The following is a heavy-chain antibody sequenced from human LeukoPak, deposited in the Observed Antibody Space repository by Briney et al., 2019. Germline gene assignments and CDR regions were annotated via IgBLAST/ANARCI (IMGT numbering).Heavy chain of an antibody. D-gene: IGHD3-10*01. CDR2: IYYSGST. CDR3: ARSFYYGYNDY. J-gene: IGHJ4*02. CDR1: GGSISSYY. Sequence: SETLSLTCTVSGGSISSYYWSWIRQPPGKGLEWIGYIYYSGSTNYNPSLKSRVTKSVDTSKNQFSLKLSSVTAADTAVYYCARSFYYGYNDYWGQGTLVTVSS. V-gene: IGHV4-59*08.